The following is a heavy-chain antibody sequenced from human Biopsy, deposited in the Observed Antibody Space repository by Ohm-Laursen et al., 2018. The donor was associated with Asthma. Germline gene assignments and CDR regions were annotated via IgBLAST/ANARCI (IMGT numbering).Heavy chain of an antibody. J-gene: IGHJ4*02. Sequence: SLRLSCAASGFTLSDYYMTWIRQAPGKGLEWVSYIDKSSNSIYYGDSVKGRFIISRDNAKNLLYLQMNSLRADDTAVYFCARLAYYDRSGTHYFDHWGQGNLVTVSS. V-gene: IGHV3-11*01. CDR3: ARLAYYDRSGTHYFDH. CDR2: IDKSSNSI. D-gene: IGHD3-22*01. CDR1: GFTLSDYY.